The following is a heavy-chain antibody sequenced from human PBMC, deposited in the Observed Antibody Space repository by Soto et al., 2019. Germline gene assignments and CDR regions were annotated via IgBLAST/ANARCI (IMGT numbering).Heavy chain of an antibody. CDR1: GFTFSGSA. Sequence: GGSLRLSCAASGFTFSGSAMHWVRQASGKGLEWVGRIRSKANSYATAYAASVKGRFTISRDDSKNTAYLQMNSLKTEDTAVYYCTSRYYYDSSDPGYYYYYGMDVWGQGTTVTVSS. CDR3: TSRYYYDSSDPGYYYYYGMDV. D-gene: IGHD3-22*01. CDR2: IRSKANSYAT. V-gene: IGHV3-73*01. J-gene: IGHJ6*02.